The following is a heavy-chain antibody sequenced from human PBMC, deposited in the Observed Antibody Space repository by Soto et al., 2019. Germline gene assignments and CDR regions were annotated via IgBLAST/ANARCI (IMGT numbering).Heavy chain of an antibody. D-gene: IGHD1-1*01. V-gene: IGHV1-18*01. J-gene: IGHJ6*02. CDR1: GATFSSCA. CDR3: ARVGVQLGYYYYGMDV. CDR2: IIANIGNT. Sequence: GASVKASCKASGATFSSCAISWVRHAPGQGLEWMGGIIANIGNTNYAQKIQGRVTMTTDTSTSTAYMELRSLRSDDTAVYYCARVGVQLGYYYYGMDVWGQGTTVTVSS.